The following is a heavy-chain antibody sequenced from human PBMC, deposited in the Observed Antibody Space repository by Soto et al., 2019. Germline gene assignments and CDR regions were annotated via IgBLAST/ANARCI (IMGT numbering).Heavy chain of an antibody. V-gene: IGHV3-23*01. Sequence: GGSLRLSCAASGFTISSYAMSWVRQAPGKGLEWVSAISGSGGSTYYADSVKDRFTISRDNSKNTLYLQMNSLKAEDTAVFYCATQGFLEWAPGIPFDYWGQGTLVTVSS. CDR3: ATQGFLEWAPGIPFDY. CDR2: ISGSGGST. D-gene: IGHD3-3*01. CDR1: GFTISSYA. J-gene: IGHJ4*02.